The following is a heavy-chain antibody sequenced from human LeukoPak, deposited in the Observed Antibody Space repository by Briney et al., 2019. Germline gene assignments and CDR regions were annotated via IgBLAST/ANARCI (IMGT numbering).Heavy chain of an antibody. D-gene: IGHD3-10*01. V-gene: IGHV4-4*07. J-gene: IGHJ6*03. CDR2: IYTSGST. CDR1: GGSISRYY. CDR3: AREITMVRGVRTHYYYYMDV. Sequence: SETLSLTCTVSGGSISRYYWSWIRQPPGKGLEWIGRIYTSGSTNYNPSLKSRVTMSVDTSKNQFSLKLSSVTAADTAVYYCAREITMVRGVRTHYYYYMDVWGKGTTVTISS.